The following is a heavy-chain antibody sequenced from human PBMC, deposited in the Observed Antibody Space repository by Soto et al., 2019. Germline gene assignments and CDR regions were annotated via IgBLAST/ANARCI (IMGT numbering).Heavy chain of an antibody. CDR2: IYWDDDK. J-gene: IGHJ4*02. Sequence: QITLKESGPTLVKPTQTLTLTCTFSGFSLSTSGVGVGWIRQPPGKALECLALIYWDDDKRYTPSLKSRLTITKDTSKNQVVLTMTNMDPVDTATYYCAHRLCDNSRYWDVGYFDSWGQGTLVTVSS. CDR1: GFSLSTSGVG. D-gene: IGHD2-15*01. V-gene: IGHV2-5*02. CDR3: AHRLCDNSRYWDVGYFDS.